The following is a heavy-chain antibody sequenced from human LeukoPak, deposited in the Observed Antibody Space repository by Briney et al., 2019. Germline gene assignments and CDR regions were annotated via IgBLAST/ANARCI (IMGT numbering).Heavy chain of an antibody. CDR2: IVVGSGNT. CDR1: GFTFTSSA. J-gene: IGHJ6*02. D-gene: IGHD3-3*01. CDR3: AADRKGPEFYYDFWSGYLTPGYYYGMDV. V-gene: IGHV1-58*02. Sequence: ASVKVSCKASGFTFTSSAMQWVRQARGQRLEWIGWIVVGSGNTNYAQKFQERVTITRDMSTSTAYMELSSRRSEDTAVYYCAADRKGPEFYYDFWSGYLTPGYYYGMDVWGQGTTVTVSS.